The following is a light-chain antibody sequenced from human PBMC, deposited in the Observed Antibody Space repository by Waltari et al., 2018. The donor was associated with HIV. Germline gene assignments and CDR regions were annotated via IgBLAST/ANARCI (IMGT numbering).Light chain of an antibody. CDR3: QSADNSGTYA. J-gene: IGLJ1*01. CDR1: KIGSKS. V-gene: IGLV3-21*02. Sequence: SYVLTQAPSVSVAPGQTATITCGGKKIGSKSVHWYQQKPGQAPVLVVYDDRDRPSGIPERFSGSNSGNTATLTIRRVEAEDEADYYCQSADNSGTYAFGTGTTVTVL. CDR2: DDR.